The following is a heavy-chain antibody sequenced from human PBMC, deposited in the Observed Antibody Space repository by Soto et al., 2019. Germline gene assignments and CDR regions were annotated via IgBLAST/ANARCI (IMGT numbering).Heavy chain of an antibody. V-gene: IGHV3-23*01. CDR1: GFIFSNYG. CDR2: IGGSGSTT. CDR3: TQIIESATAH. Sequence: PGGSLRLSCAASGFIFSNYGMNWVRQAPGKGLEWVSGIGGSGSTTYFTDSVRGRFTISRDNSQNTMYLHMNSLRTEDTAVYYCTQIIESATAHWGQGTLVTVSS. D-gene: IGHD2-15*01. J-gene: IGHJ4*02.